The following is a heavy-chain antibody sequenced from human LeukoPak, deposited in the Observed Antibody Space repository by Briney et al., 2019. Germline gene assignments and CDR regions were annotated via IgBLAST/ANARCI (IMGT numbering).Heavy chain of an antibody. CDR1: GGSISSSSYY. CDR2: ISYSGTT. D-gene: IGHD2-15*01. CDR3: ARGVGYCIGGTCHRFDS. V-gene: IGHV4-39*01. Sequence: SETLSLTCTVSGGSISSSSYYWGWIRQPPGKGLEWIGSISYSGTTYFNPSLKSRVTISVDTSKKQVSVKLGSVTAADTAVYYCARGVGYCIGGTCHRFDSWGQGTLVTVSS. J-gene: IGHJ4*02.